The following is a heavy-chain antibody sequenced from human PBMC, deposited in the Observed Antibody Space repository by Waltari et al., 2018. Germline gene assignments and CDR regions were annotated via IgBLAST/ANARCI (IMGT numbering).Heavy chain of an antibody. D-gene: IGHD6-19*01. Sequence: EEQLVESGGGLAQPGESLRLSCAASGFTFSRYWMDWVRQAPGKGLVWVSRIKRDGGSTTYADSGKGRFTISRDNAKNTLYVQMNRLRAEDTAVYYCARVATKTYSSPVPGRPYYYGMDVWGQGTTVTVSS. CDR1: GFTFSRYW. J-gene: IGHJ6*02. V-gene: IGHV3-74*01. CDR2: IKRDGGST. CDR3: ARVATKTYSSPVPGRPYYYGMDV.